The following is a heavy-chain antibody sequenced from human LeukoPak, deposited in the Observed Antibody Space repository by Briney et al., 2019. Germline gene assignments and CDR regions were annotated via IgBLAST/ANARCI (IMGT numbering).Heavy chain of an antibody. V-gene: IGHV3-21*05. CDR2: ISSSSSYI. CDR1: GFTFSSYE. Sequence: GGSLRLSCAASGFTFSSYEMNWVRQAPGKGLEWVSYISSSSSYIYYADSVKGRFTISRDNAKNSLYLQMNSLRAEDTAVYYCARVPVLRYFDWPGDAFDIWGQGTMVTVSS. D-gene: IGHD3-9*01. J-gene: IGHJ3*02. CDR3: ARVPVLRYFDWPGDAFDI.